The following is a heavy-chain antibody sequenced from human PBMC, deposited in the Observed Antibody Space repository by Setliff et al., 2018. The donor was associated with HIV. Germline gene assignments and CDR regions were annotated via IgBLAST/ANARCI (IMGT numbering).Heavy chain of an antibody. D-gene: IGHD6-6*01. V-gene: IGHV4-38-2*01. CDR3: ASGLIAPRF. Sequence: PSETLSLTCAVSTYSISSGYYWGWIRQPPGKGLEWIGSIYHSGSTYYNPSLKSRVTISVDTSKNQFSLKLSSVTAADTAVYYCASGLIAPRFWGQGTLVTVSS. J-gene: IGHJ4*02. CDR2: IYHSGST. CDR1: TYSISSGYY.